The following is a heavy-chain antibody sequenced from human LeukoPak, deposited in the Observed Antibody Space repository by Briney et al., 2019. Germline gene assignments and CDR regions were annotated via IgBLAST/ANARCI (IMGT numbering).Heavy chain of an antibody. D-gene: IGHD2-2*01. J-gene: IGHJ4*02. Sequence: GGSLRLSCAASGFTFSSYAMHWVRQAPGKGLEYVSAISSNGGSTYYANSVKGRFTISRDNSKNTLYLQMGSLRAEDMAVYYCARDRGIVVVPAAIGYWGQGTLVTVSS. CDR3: ARDRGIVVVPAAIGY. CDR1: GFTFSSYA. V-gene: IGHV3-64*01. CDR2: ISSNGGST.